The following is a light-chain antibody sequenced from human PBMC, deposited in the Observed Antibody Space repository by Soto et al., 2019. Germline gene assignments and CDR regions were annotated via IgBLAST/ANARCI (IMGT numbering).Light chain of an antibody. V-gene: IGKV3D-15*01. Sequence: RAQYPDTLSVAPRQIATLSCRASQCVKTNLAWYQQKPGQAPRLLIYGASSRATGIPDRFSGSGSGTDFTLTISRLESEDFAVYYCQESRICSRTCGQGTKVDIK. CDR3: QESRICSRT. CDR2: GAS. CDR1: QCVKTN. J-gene: IGKJ1*01.